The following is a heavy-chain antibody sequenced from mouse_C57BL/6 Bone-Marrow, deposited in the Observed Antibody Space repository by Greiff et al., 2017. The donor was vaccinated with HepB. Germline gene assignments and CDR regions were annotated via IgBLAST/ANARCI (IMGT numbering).Heavy chain of an antibody. Sequence: EVQGVESGPELVKPGASVKIPCKASGYTFTDYNMDWVKQSHGKSLEWIGDINPNNGGTIYNQKFKGKATLTVDKSSSTAYMELRSLTSEDTAVYYCARRYYGSPYWYFDVWGTGTTVTVSS. D-gene: IGHD1-1*01. CDR2: INPNNGGT. CDR1: GYTFTDYN. J-gene: IGHJ1*03. V-gene: IGHV1-18*01. CDR3: ARRYYGSPYWYFDV.